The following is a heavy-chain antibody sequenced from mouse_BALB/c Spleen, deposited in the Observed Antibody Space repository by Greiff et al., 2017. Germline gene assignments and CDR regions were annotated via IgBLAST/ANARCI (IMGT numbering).Heavy chain of an antibody. J-gene: IGHJ2*01. CDR3: TVYGIFDY. D-gene: IGHD2-1*01. CDR2: INPSNGGT. CDR1: GYTFTSYY. Sequence: VQLQQSGAELVKPGASVKLSCKASGYTFTSYYMYWVKQRPGQGLEWIGEINPSNGGTNFNEKFKSKATLTVDKSSSTAYMQLSSLTSEDSAVYYCTVYGIFDYWGQGTTLTVSS. V-gene: IGHV1S16*01.